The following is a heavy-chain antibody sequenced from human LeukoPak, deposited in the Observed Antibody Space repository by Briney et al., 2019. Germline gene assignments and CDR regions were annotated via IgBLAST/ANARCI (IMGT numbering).Heavy chain of an antibody. Sequence: ASVKVSCKTSGYTFTGPYLHWVRQVPGQGLEWMGWTNPSTGGTKSAQQFEGRVTMTRDTSNTTGYLELRSLRPDDTATYYCARGGAFCSITTCHEFDHWGQGALVIVSS. D-gene: IGHD2-2*01. J-gene: IGHJ4*02. CDR2: TNPSTGGT. CDR1: GYTFTGPY. V-gene: IGHV1-2*02. CDR3: ARGGAFCSITTCHEFDH.